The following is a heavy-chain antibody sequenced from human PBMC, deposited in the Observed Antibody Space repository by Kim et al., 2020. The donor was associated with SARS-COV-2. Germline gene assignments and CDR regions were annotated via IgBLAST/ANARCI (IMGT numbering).Heavy chain of an antibody. Sequence: GESLKISCKGSGYSFTSYWIGWVRQMPGKGLEWMGIIYPGDSDTRYSPSFQGQVTISADKSISTAYLQWSSLKASDTAMYYCARHSSAHHYYDSSGYYYDGFGAEFDYWGQGTLVTVSS. V-gene: IGHV5-51*01. J-gene: IGHJ4*02. D-gene: IGHD3-22*01. CDR2: IYPGDSDT. CDR3: ARHSSAHHYYDSSGYYYDGFGAEFDY. CDR1: GYSFTSYW.